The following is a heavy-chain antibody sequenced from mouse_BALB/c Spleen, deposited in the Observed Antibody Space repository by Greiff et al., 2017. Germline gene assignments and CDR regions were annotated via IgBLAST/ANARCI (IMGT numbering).Heavy chain of an antibody. CDR3: ARGVRQSAMDY. J-gene: IGHJ4*01. Sequence: EVHLVESGGGLVKPGGSLKLSCAASGFTFSDYYMYWVRQTPEKRLEWVATISDGGSYTYYPDSVKGRFTISRDNAKNNLYLQMSSLKSEDTAMYYCARGVRQSAMDYWGQGTSVTVSS. CDR1: GFTFSDYY. V-gene: IGHV5-4*02. CDR2: ISDGGSYT. D-gene: IGHD2-14*01.